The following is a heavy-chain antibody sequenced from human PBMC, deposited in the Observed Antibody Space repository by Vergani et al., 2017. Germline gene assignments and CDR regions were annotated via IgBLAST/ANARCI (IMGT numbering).Heavy chain of an antibody. V-gene: IGHV1-18*04. D-gene: IGHD2-2*01. Sequence: QVQLVQSGAEVKKPGASVKVSCKASGYTFTSYGISWVRQAPGQGLEWMGWISAYNGNTNYAQKLQGRVTMTTDTSTSTAYMELRSLRSDDTAVYYCTRDPDIVVVPAAPYYYYYYGIDVWGQGTTVTVSS. CDR2: ISAYNGNT. CDR3: TRDPDIVVVPAAPYYYYYYGIDV. J-gene: IGHJ6*02. CDR1: GYTFTSYG.